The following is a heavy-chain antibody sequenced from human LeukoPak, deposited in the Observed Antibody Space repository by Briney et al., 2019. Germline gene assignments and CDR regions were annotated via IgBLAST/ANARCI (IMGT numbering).Heavy chain of an antibody. CDR1: GYTFTGYY. CDR2: INPNSGGT. CDR3: ARDLGTTVVTHFDY. J-gene: IGHJ4*02. V-gene: IGHV1-2*02. Sequence: RASVKVSCKASGYTFTGYYMHWVRQAPGQGLEWMGWINPNSGGTNYAQKFQGRVTMTRDTSISTAYMELSRLRSDDTAVYYCARDLGTTVVTHFDYWGQGTLVTVSS. D-gene: IGHD4-23*01.